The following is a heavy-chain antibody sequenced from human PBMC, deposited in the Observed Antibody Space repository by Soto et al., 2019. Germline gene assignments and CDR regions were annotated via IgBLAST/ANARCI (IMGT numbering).Heavy chain of an antibody. D-gene: IGHD3-16*01. CDR1: GFTFSSYW. CDR2: IKQDGNEE. Sequence: PGGSLRLSCTASGFTFSSYWMTWVRQAPGKGLEWVANIKQDGNEEYYVDSVKGRFTISRDNAKNSLYLQMNSLRAEDTAVYYCARDLWGSSSLTNYWGQGTLVTVSS. CDR3: ARDLWGSSSLTNY. V-gene: IGHV3-7*01. J-gene: IGHJ4*02.